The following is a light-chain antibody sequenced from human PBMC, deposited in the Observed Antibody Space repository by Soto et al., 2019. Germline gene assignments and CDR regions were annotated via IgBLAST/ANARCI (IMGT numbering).Light chain of an antibody. CDR1: QSISSY. J-gene: IGKJ1*01. V-gene: IGKV1-39*01. CDR3: QQSYSTLWT. CDR2: AAS. Sequence: DIQMTQSPSSLSASVGDRVTITCLASQSISSYLNWYQQKPGKAPKLLIYAASSLQSGVPSRFSGSGSGTDFTLTISSLKPEDFATYYCQQSYSTLWTFGQGTKVEIK.